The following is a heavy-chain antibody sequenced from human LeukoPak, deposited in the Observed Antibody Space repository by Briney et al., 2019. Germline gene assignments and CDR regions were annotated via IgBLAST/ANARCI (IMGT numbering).Heavy chain of an antibody. D-gene: IGHD6-13*01. V-gene: IGHV3-15*01. CDR3: AKSSSSSWYVPFDY. CDR2: IKSKTDGGTT. J-gene: IGHJ4*02. Sequence: GGSLRLSCAASGFTFSNAWLSWVRQAPGKGLEWVGRIKSKTDGGTTDYAAPVKGRFTISRDDSKNTLYLQMNSLRAEDTAVYYCAKSSSSSWYVPFDYWGQGTLVTVSS. CDR1: GFTFSNAW.